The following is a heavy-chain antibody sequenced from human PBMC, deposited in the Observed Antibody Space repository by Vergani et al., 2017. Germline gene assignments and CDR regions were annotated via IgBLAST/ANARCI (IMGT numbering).Heavy chain of an antibody. CDR1: GLLFDDYA. D-gene: IGHD1-20*01. V-gene: IGHV3-43D*04. Sequence: EVHLVESGGAVVQPGGPLRLSCEASGLLFDDYAMYWIRQSPGKGLEWVSLTNWDGETTYYAESVEGRFIISRDNAKESLYLQMNSLRVEDTALYYCAKSDNWNDVDSWGQGTLVTVSS. CDR2: TNWDGETT. CDR3: AKSDNWNDVDS. J-gene: IGHJ4*02.